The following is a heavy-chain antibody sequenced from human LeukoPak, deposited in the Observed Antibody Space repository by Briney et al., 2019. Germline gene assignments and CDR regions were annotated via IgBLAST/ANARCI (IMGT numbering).Heavy chain of an antibody. CDR1: GYTFTSYD. D-gene: IGHD3-3*01. CDR3: ARVYRGYDFWSGYYADY. CDR2: MNPNSGNT. V-gene: IGHV1-8*03. Sequence: ASVKVSCKASGYTFTSYDINWVRQATGQGLEWMGWMNPNSGNTGYAQKFQGRVTITRNTSISTAYMELSSLRSEDTAVYYCARVYRGYDFWSGYYADYWGQGTLVTVSS. J-gene: IGHJ4*02.